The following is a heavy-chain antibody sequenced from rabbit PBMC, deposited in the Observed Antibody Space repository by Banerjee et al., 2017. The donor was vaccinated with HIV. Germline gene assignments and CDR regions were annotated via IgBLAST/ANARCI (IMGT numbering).Heavy chain of an antibody. V-gene: IGHV1S45*01. Sequence: QEQLVESGGGLVKAGGSLTLTCTASGFSFSSGRYMGWVRQAPGEGLEWIACIASGSSGDTYYASWAKGRFTISKTSSTAVTLQMTSLTAADTATYFCAGGDGNNWRFNLRGQGTLVTVS. CDR1: GFSFSSGRY. D-gene: IGHD5-1*01. J-gene: IGHJ4*01. CDR3: AGGDGNNWRFNL. CDR2: IASGSSGDT.